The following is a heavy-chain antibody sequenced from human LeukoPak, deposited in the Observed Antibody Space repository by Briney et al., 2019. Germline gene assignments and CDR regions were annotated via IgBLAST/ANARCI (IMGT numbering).Heavy chain of an antibody. J-gene: IGHJ6*02. CDR3: GRSGIAAAGSYYGMDV. CDR1: GGSISSYY. CDR2: IYYSGST. D-gene: IGHD6-13*01. Sequence: SETLSLTCTVSGGSISSYYWSWIRQPPGKGLEWIGYIYYSGSTNYNPSLKSRVTISVDTSKNQFSLKLSSVTAADTAVYYCGRSGIAAAGSYYGMDVWGQGTTVTVSS. V-gene: IGHV4-59*01.